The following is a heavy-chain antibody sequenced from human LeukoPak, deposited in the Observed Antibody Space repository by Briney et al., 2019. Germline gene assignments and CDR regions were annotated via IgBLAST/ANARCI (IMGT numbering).Heavy chain of an antibody. CDR3: ARDLPYGSGSYLFDY. J-gene: IGHJ4*02. CDR2: ISSSSSYI. D-gene: IGHD3-10*01. V-gene: IGHV3-21*01. CDR1: GFTFSNYA. Sequence: GGSLRLSCAASGFTFSNYAVSWVRQAPGKGLEWVSSISSSSSYIYYADSVKGRFTTSRDNAKNSLYLQMNSLRAEDTAVYYCARDLPYGSGSYLFDYWGQGTLVTVSS.